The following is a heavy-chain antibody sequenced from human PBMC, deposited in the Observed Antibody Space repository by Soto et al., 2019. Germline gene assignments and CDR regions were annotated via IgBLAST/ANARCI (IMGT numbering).Heavy chain of an antibody. D-gene: IGHD6-13*01. V-gene: IGHV4-30-2*01. CDR1: GGYISSGGYS. CDR2: IYHSGST. Sequence: QLQLQESGSGLVKPSRTLSLTCAVSGGYISSGGYSWSWIRQPPGKGLEWMEYIYHSGSTYYNPTVESRGTISVDRSKNQFSLKLSSVTAADTAVYDCASSHAGAHITAAVHWGQGTLVTVSS. CDR3: ASSHAGAHITAAVH. J-gene: IGHJ4*02.